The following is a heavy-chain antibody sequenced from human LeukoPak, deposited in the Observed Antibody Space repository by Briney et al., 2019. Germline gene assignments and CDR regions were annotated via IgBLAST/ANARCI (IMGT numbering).Heavy chain of an antibody. Sequence: GGSLRLSCAASGFTFSSYEMNWVRQAPGKGLEWVSYISSSGSTIYYADSVKGRFTISRDNAENSLYLQMNSLRAEDTAVYYCARESSGYDAFDIWGQGTMVTVSS. V-gene: IGHV3-48*03. D-gene: IGHD3-22*01. CDR2: ISSSGSTI. J-gene: IGHJ3*02. CDR3: ARESSGYDAFDI. CDR1: GFTFSSYE.